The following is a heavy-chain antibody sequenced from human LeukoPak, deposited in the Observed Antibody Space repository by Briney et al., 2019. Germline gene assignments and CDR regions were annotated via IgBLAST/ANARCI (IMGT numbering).Heavy chain of an antibody. V-gene: IGHV1-2*02. CDR1: GYTFTGYY. D-gene: IGHD2-2*01. CDR2: INPNSGGT. CDR3: ARDLGVVVVPAAVDY. Sequence: GASVKVSCKASGYTFTGYYMHWVRQAPGQGLEWMGWINPNSGGTNYAQKFQGRVTMTRDTSISTAYMELSRLRSDDTAVYYCARDLGVVVVPAAVDYWGQGTLVTVSS. J-gene: IGHJ4*02.